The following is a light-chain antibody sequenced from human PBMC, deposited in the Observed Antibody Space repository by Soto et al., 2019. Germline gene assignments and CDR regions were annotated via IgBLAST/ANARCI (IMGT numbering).Light chain of an antibody. CDR1: SSNIGSNS. CDR3: AAWDDSLSALV. CDR2: RYN. J-gene: IGLJ2*01. Sequence: QSALTQPPSASGTPGQRVTISCSGSSSNIGSNSVYWYQQLPGRAPKLLIHRYNQRPSGVPDRFSGSKSGTSASLAISGLRSEDEADYSCAAWDDSLSALVFGGGTKLTVL. V-gene: IGLV1-47*01.